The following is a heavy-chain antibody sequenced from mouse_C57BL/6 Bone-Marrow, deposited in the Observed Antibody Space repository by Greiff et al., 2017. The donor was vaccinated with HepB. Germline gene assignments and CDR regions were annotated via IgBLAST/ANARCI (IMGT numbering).Heavy chain of an antibody. CDR1: GFTFSNYW. V-gene: IGHV6-3*01. Sequence: EVKVEESGGGLVQPGGSMKLSCVASGFTFSNYWMNWVRQSPEKGLEWVAQIRLKSDNYATHYAESVKGRFTISRDDSKSSVYLQMNNLRAEDTGIYYCTEEYGNYRFAYWGQGTLVTVSA. CDR3: TEEYGNYRFAY. D-gene: IGHD2-1*01. J-gene: IGHJ3*01. CDR2: IRLKSDNYAT.